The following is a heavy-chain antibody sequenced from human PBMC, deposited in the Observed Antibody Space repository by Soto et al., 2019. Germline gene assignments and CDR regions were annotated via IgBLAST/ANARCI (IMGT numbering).Heavy chain of an antibody. Sequence: QVQLQESGPGLVKPSETLSLTCTVSGVSIANFFWSWIRQPPGKGLEWIGYMSQGGTTTYNPSLKGRPTLSVDTSKNQLALKLTSVTAADTAMYYCARDRGGITVAANPLGEWFDPWGPGTLVTVSS. V-gene: IGHV4-59*08. CDR2: MSQGGTT. CDR3: ARDRGGITVAANPLGEWFDP. CDR1: GVSIANFF. D-gene: IGHD6-19*01. J-gene: IGHJ5*02.